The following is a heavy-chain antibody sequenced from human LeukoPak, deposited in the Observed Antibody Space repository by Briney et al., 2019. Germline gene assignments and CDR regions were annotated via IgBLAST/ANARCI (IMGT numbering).Heavy chain of an antibody. D-gene: IGHD3-9*01. CDR2: ISYDGSET. V-gene: IGHV3-30*18. J-gene: IGHJ3*02. Sequence: PGGSLRLSCAASGFTFSSYGMYWVRQAPGKGLEWVAVISYDGSETYHADSVRGRFTISRDNSKNTLYLIMNSLRAEDTALYYCAKPQFDWLHDDFDMWGQGTMVTVSS. CDR1: GFTFSSYG. CDR3: AKPQFDWLHDDFDM.